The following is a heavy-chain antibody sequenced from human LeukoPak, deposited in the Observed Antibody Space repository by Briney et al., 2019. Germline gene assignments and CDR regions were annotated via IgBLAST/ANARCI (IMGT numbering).Heavy chain of an antibody. CDR2: IYYTGST. CDR1: GVSISSSY. V-gene: IGHV4-59*01. CDR3: ARGVYGSGDY. J-gene: IGHJ4*02. D-gene: IGHD3-10*01. Sequence: PSETLSLTCTVSGVSISSSYWSWIRQPPGKGLEWIGYIYYTGSTTYNPSLQSRITMSVDTSKSQFSLKLNSVTAADTAVYYCARGVYGSGDYWGQGTLVTVSS.